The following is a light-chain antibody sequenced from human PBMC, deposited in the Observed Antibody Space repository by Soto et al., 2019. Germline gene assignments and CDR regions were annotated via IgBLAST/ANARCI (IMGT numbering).Light chain of an antibody. Sequence: EIVMTQSPGTLYLSPGERATLSCRASESVSSSLAWYQQKPGQAPRLLISGTSSRATGIPDRFSGSGSGTDFTLTISRLEPEDFALYYCQHYVERSPITFGQGTRLEIK. J-gene: IGKJ5*01. CDR3: QHYVERSPIT. CDR2: GTS. CDR1: ESVSSS. V-gene: IGKV3-20*01.